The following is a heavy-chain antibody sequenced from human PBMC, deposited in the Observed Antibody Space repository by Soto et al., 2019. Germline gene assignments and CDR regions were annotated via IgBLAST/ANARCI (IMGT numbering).Heavy chain of an antibody. Sequence: SVNVSCQASGYSFTGYYLPSVRPAPGHGLEWMGWILPNTGGTNYAQKVQGRVTMTRDTSITTAYMEVSRLRSDATAVYYCARGERERGFAKSYCGRGTVVTASS. CDR1: GYSFTGYY. V-gene: IGHV1-2*02. D-gene: IGHD1-26*01. CDR2: ILPNTGGT. J-gene: IGHJ4*02. CDR3: ARGERERGFAKSY.